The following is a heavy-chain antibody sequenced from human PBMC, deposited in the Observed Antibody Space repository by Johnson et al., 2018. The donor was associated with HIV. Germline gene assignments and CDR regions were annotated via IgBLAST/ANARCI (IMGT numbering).Heavy chain of an antibody. D-gene: IGHD6-13*01. Sequence: QVQLVESGGGLIQPGGSLRLSCAASEFTVSSNYMSWVRQAPGKGLEWVAVVADDGGYKYYADSVKGRFTISRDNSKNTLYLQMNSLRAEDTAVYYCAKDQIPAAASRAFDIGGQGTMVTVSS. CDR3: AKDQIPAAASRAFDI. V-gene: IGHV3-30*18. CDR2: VADDGGYK. CDR1: EFTVSSNY. J-gene: IGHJ3*02.